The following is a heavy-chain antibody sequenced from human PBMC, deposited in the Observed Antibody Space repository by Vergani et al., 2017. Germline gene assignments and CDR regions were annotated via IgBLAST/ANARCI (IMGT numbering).Heavy chain of an antibody. D-gene: IGHD4-11*01. CDR3: ARVNTETNGHLYYYYYMDV. Sequence: QVQLQQWGGGLLKPSETLSLTCVVNGGSFTSYHWTWIRQSPGEGLEWVGDIDHTGRPDYNPSLKSQLTMSVEKSRNQFSLTLNSVTATDTAIYFCARVNTETNGHLYYYYYMDVWGQGTAVTVS. CDR2: IDHTGRP. J-gene: IGHJ6*03. CDR1: GGSFTSYH. V-gene: IGHV4-34*01.